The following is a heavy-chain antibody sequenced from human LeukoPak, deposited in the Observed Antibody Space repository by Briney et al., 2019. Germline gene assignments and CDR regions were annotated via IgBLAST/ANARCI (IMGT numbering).Heavy chain of an antibody. CDR2: ISGSSDNI. J-gene: IGHJ5*02. D-gene: IGHD3-10*01. CDR1: GFTFSTYS. CDR3: ARAPRGADNWFDP. V-gene: IGHV3-48*02. Sequence: GRSLRLSCEASGFTFSTYSMSWVRQAPGKGLEWVSYISGSSDNILYADSVKGRFTISRDNAKNSLYLQMNSLRDEDTAVYYCARAPRGADNWFDPWGQGTLVTVSS.